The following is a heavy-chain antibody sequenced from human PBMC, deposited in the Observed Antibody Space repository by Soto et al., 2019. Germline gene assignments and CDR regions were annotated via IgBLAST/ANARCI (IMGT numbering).Heavy chain of an antibody. CDR1: GYTFTSYG. J-gene: IGHJ5*02. Sequence: ASVKVSCKASGYTFTSYGISWVRQAPGQGLEWMGWISAYNGNTNYAQKLQDRVTMTTDTSTSTAYMELRSLRSDDTAVYYCARDHTLLVAASLGFDPWGQGTLVTVSS. CDR2: ISAYNGNT. D-gene: IGHD2-15*01. CDR3: ARDHTLLVAASLGFDP. V-gene: IGHV1-18*04.